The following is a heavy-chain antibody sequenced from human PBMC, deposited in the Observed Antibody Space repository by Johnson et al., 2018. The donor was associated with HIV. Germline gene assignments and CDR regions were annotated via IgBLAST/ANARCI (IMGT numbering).Heavy chain of an antibody. Sequence: VQLVESGGDLVQPGGSLRLSCAASGFTFSHSAMSWVRQAPRKGLEWVSAISASGGSAYYVDSVKGRFTISRDNSKNTLYLLMNNQRAEDTALYYCAKDMVAYYDSTGDAFDMWGQGTMVTVSS. CDR1: GFTFSHSA. J-gene: IGHJ3*02. CDR2: ISASGGSA. V-gene: IGHV3-23*04. D-gene: IGHD3-22*01. CDR3: AKDMVAYYDSTGDAFDM.